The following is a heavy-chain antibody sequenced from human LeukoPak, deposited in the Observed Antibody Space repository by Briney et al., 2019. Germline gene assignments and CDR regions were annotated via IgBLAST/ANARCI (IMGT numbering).Heavy chain of an antibody. V-gene: IGHV4-4*07. CDR3: AREFETTLNFFDP. CDR2: IYSSGST. D-gene: IGHD1-1*01. CDR1: VGSISSYY. Sequence: PSETLSLPCTVSVGSISSYYWTWLRHPAGKGLEWIGRIYSSGSTNYNPSLESRVTMSVDTSKNQFSLRLSSVTAADTAVYYCAREFETTLNFFDPWGQGILVTVSS. J-gene: IGHJ5*02.